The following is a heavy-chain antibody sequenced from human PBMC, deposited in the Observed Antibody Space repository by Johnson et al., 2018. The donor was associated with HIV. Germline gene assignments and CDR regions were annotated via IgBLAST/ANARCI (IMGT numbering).Heavy chain of an antibody. CDR3: ARPAYSGTWTDAFDI. CDR1: GFTFDDYG. J-gene: IGHJ3*02. D-gene: IGHD1-26*01. CDR2: INWSGSST. Sequence: VQLVESGGGVVRPGGSLRLSCAASGFTFDDYGMSWVRQAPVKGLEWVSGINWSGSSTYYADSVKGRFTISRDHAKSSLYLQMNSLRAEDTALYYCARPAYSGTWTDAFDIWGQGTMVTVSS. V-gene: IGHV3-20*04.